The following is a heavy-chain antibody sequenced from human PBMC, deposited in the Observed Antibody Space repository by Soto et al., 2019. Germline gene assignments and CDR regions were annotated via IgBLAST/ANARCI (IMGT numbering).Heavy chain of an antibody. CDR2: VKDMTEGGAI. D-gene: IGHD3-22*01. CDR3: GTLDHDTLSDDY. V-gene: IGHV3-15*01. J-gene: IGHJ4*02. CDR1: GFTFTDAW. Sequence: GGSLRLSCAASGFTFTDAWMSWVRQAPGKGLEWLGRVKDMTEGGAIDYAAPVKGRFIISRDDLKKTLYLQMNSLKSEDTAVYYCGTLDHDTLSDDYWGQGTLVTVSS.